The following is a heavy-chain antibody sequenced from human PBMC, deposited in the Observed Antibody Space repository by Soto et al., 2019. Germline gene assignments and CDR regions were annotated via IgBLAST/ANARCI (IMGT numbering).Heavy chain of an antibody. CDR3: ARGPGRRDGYNYPDY. V-gene: IGHV4-30-4*01. Sequence: SETLSLTCTFSCGSIISGDYYWSWIRQPPGKGLEWIGYIYYSGSTYYNPSLKSRVTISVDTSKNQFSLKLSSVTAADTAVYYCARGPGRRDGYNYPDYWGQGALVTVSS. CDR1: CGSIISGDYY. CDR2: IYYSGST. D-gene: IGHD5-12*01. J-gene: IGHJ4*02.